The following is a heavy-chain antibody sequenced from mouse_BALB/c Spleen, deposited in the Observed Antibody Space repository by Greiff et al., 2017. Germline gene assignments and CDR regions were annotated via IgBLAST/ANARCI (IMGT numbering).Heavy chain of an antibody. V-gene: IGHV2-9*02. Sequence: VKVVESGPGLVAPSQSLSITCTVSGFSLTSYGVHWVRQPPGKGLEWLGVIWAGGSTNYNSALMSRLSISKDNSKSQVFLKMNSLQTDDTAMYYCARAESPYYGNDYWGQGTTLTVSS. CDR2: IWAGGST. CDR1: GFSLTSYG. J-gene: IGHJ2*01. CDR3: ARAESPYYGNDY. D-gene: IGHD2-10*01.